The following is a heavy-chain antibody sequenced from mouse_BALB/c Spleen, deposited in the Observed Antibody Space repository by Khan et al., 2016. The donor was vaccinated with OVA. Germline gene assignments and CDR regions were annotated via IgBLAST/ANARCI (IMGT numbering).Heavy chain of an antibody. Sequence: EVQLQESGPGLAKPSPSLYLTCTVTGYSITTDYAWYWVRQFPGNKLEWMGYISYSGSTSCNPYLKGRTSITRDTSKIPFFLQLNSVTTEDTATYYCARRTYYGNGYFDDWGAGTTVTVSA. V-gene: IGHV3-2*02. CDR2: ISYSGST. D-gene: IGHD2-1*01. J-gene: IGHJ1*01. CDR3: ARRTYYGNGYFDD. CDR1: GYSITTDYA.